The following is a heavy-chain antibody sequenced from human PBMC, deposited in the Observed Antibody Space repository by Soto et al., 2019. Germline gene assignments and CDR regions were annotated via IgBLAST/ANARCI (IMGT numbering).Heavy chain of an antibody. Sequence: GGSLRLSCAASGFPFSHYWMHWVRQTPGKGLVWVSRINPAGTITNYADSVEGRFTISRDNADSALFLQMNSLSAEDTAIYYCTSDTFGLRDTWGQGTLVTVSS. V-gene: IGHV3-74*01. CDR2: INPAGTIT. D-gene: IGHD3-16*01. CDR1: GFPFSHYW. J-gene: IGHJ5*02. CDR3: TSDTFGLRDT.